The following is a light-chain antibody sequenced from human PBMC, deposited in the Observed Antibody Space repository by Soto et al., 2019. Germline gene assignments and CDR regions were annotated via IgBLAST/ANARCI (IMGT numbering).Light chain of an antibody. CDR2: WAS. J-gene: IGKJ2*01. Sequence: DIVMTQSPESLAVSLGERATINCKSSQSILYSTNNTNYLGWYQQKPGHPPRLLIYWASTWESGVPDRFSGSGSRTDFTLTISSLQAEDVAVYYCQQYYSIPYTFGQGTKLEIK. V-gene: IGKV4-1*01. CDR3: QQYYSIPYT. CDR1: QSILYSTNNTNY.